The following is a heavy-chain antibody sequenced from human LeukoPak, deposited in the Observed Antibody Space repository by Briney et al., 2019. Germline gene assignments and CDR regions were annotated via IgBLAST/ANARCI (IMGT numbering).Heavy chain of an antibody. J-gene: IGHJ5*02. D-gene: IGHD3-22*01. CDR1: GGSISSYY. Sequence: SETLSLTCTVSGGSISSYYWSWIRQTPGKGLEWIGYIYYSGSTNYNPSLKSRVTISVDTSKNQFSLKLSSVTAADTAVYYCARGLRYYDNWFDPWGQGTLVTVSS. V-gene: IGHV4-59*01. CDR3: ARGLRYYDNWFDP. CDR2: IYYSGST.